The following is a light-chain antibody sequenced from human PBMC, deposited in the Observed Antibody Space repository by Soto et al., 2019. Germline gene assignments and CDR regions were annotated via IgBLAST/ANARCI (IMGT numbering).Light chain of an antibody. V-gene: IGKV1-9*01. CDR1: QGIGSY. J-gene: IGKJ4*01. Sequence: DIQLTQSPSFLSASVGDRVTITCRASQGIGSYLAWYQQKPGKAPQLLIYAASTLQSGVPSRFSGSASGTEFTLTISSLQPEDFATYYCQQVNSYPLTFGGGTKVEIK. CDR2: AAS. CDR3: QQVNSYPLT.